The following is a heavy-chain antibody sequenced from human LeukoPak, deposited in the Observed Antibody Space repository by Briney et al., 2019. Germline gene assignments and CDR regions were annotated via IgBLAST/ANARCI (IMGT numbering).Heavy chain of an antibody. J-gene: IGHJ6*02. V-gene: IGHV4-31*11. CDR3: GSPSLGGVGMDV. D-gene: IGHD3-16*01. CDR2: IYSSGST. Sequence: SETLFLTCAVSGGSISSGGYNWSCLRPHPGQDLEWIRYIYSSGSTYYNPSLKSRATTSVNTSKSQCSLKLSSVTAADTAVYYCGSPSLGGVGMDVWGQGTTVTVSS. CDR1: GGSISSGGYN.